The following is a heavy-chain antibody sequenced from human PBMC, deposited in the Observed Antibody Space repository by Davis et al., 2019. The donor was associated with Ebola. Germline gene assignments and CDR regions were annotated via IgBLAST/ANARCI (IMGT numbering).Heavy chain of an antibody. CDR2: IIPIFGTA. CDR1: GGTFSSYA. CDR3: ARGSKSYGGNSIWYYYYYGMDV. V-gene: IGHV1-69*06. Sequence: SVKVSCKASGGTFSSYAISWVRQAPGQGLEWMGGIIPIFGTANYAQKFQVRVTITADKSTSTAYMELSSLRSEDTAVYYCARGSKSYGGNSIWYYYYYGMDVWGQGTTVTVSS. J-gene: IGHJ6*02. D-gene: IGHD4-23*01.